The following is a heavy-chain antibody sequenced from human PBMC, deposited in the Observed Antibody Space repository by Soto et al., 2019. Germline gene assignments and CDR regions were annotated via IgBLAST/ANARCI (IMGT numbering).Heavy chain of an antibody. CDR3: ARSGVLGILITSHWFDP. CDR2: IYSSGST. CDR1: GGSISSGSYY. D-gene: IGHD3-10*01. J-gene: IGHJ5*02. Sequence: SETRSLTCTVSGGSISSGSYYWSWSRHHAGKGLEWIGYIYSSGSTYYNPSLKSRLTFSIDKSKNQLSLRLTSVTAADTAVYYCARSGVLGILITSHWFDPWGQGTLVTVSS. V-gene: IGHV4-31*03.